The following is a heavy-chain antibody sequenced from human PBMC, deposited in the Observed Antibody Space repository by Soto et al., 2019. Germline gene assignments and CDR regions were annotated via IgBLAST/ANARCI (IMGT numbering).Heavy chain of an antibody. CDR3: ANLFMHYDFWSGYPFDY. CDR1: GFTFSSYA. D-gene: IGHD3-3*01. Sequence: PVGSLRLSCAASGFTFSSYAMSWVRQAPGKGLEWVSAISGSGGSTYYADSVKGRFTISRDNSKNTLYLQMNSLRAEDTAVYYCANLFMHYDFWSGYPFDYWGQGTLVTVSS. V-gene: IGHV3-23*01. CDR2: ISGSGGST. J-gene: IGHJ4*02.